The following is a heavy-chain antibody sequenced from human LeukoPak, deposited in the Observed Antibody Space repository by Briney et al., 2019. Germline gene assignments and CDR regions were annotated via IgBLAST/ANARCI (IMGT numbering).Heavy chain of an antibody. Sequence: GGSLRLSCAASGFTFSSYYMSWVRQAPGRGLEWVANIKPDGSARYYADSVKGRFTISRDNAKNSLYLQMNSLRAEDTAVYYCAGVTMVRGVISRADYWGQGTLVTVSS. CDR1: GFTFSSYY. J-gene: IGHJ4*02. V-gene: IGHV3-7*04. CDR3: AGVTMVRGVISRADY. D-gene: IGHD3-10*01. CDR2: IKPDGSAR.